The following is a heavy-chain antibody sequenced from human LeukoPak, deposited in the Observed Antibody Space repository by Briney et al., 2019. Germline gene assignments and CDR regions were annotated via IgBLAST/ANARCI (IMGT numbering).Heavy chain of an antibody. Sequence: GGSLRLSCSASGFTFNKYALHWVRQAPGKGLEYVSAISTNGGSTYYADSVKGRFTISRDNSKNTLYLQMTSLRAEDTAVYYCVKDWAYYGSETYYDYWGQGTLVTVSS. CDR3: VKDWAYYGSETYYDY. CDR2: ISTNGGST. CDR1: GFTFNKYA. V-gene: IGHV3-64D*09. D-gene: IGHD3-10*01. J-gene: IGHJ4*02.